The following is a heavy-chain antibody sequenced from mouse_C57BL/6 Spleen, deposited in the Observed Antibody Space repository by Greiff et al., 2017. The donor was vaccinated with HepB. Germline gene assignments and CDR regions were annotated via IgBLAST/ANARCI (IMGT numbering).Heavy chain of an antibody. V-gene: IGHV1-72*01. J-gene: IGHJ4*01. Sequence: QVHVKQSGAELVKPGASVKLSCKASGYTFTSYWMHWVKQRPGRGLEWIGRIDPNSGGTKYNEKFKSKATLTVDKPSSTAYMQLSSLTSEDSAVYYCAREWKEGDAMDYWGQGTSVTVSS. CDR3: AREWKEGDAMDY. CDR2: IDPNSGGT. CDR1: GYTFTSYW.